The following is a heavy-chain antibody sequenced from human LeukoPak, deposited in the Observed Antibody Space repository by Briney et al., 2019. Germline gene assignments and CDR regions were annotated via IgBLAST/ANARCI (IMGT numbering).Heavy chain of an antibody. V-gene: IGHV1-69*13. D-gene: IGHD1-1*01. J-gene: IGHJ4*02. CDR3: ARATTGTEAHFDY. Sequence: SVKVSCKASGGTFSSYAISWVRQAPGQGLEWMGGIIPIFGTANYAQKFQGRVTITADESTSTAYMELSSLRSEDTAVYYCARATTGTEAHFDYWGQGTPVTVSS. CDR1: GGTFSSYA. CDR2: IIPIFGTA.